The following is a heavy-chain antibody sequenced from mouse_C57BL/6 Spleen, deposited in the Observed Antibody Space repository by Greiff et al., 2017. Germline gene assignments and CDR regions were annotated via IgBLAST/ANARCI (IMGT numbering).Heavy chain of an antibody. D-gene: IGHD1-1*01. CDR2: IDPNSGGT. CDR1: GYTFTSYW. V-gene: IGHV1-72*01. J-gene: IGHJ4*01. Sequence: QVQLQQPGAELVKSGASVKLSCTASGYTFTSYWMHWVKQRPGRGLEWIGRIDPNSGGTKYNEKFKSKATLTVDKPSSTAYMQLSSLTSEDSAVYYCARSPYYSSSSYAMDYWGHGTSVT. CDR3: ARSPYYSSSSYAMDY.